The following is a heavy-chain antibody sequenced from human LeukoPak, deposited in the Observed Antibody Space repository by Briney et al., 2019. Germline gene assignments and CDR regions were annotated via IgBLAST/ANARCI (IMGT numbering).Heavy chain of an antibody. V-gene: IGHV4-34*01. D-gene: IGHD2-2*01. Sequence: PSETLSLTCAVYGGSFSGYYWSWIRQPPGKGLEWIGEINHSGSTNYNPSLRSRVTISVDTSKNQFSLKLSSVTAADTAVYYCARGRRTNSYGFDPWGQGTLVTVSS. CDR3: ARGRRTNSYGFDP. CDR1: GGSFSGYY. CDR2: INHSGST. J-gene: IGHJ5*02.